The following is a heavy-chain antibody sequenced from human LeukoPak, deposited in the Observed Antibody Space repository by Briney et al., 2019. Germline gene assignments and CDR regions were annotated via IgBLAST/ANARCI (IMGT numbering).Heavy chain of an antibody. J-gene: IGHJ4*02. Sequence: YYWGWIRQPPGKGLEWVSYISSSSSTIYYADSVKGRFTISRDNAKNSLYLQMNSLRAEDTAVYYCARDEAATIDYWGQGTLVTVSS. CDR1: YY. CDR2: ISSSSSTI. CDR3: ARDEAATIDY. V-gene: IGHV3-11*04. D-gene: IGHD2-15*01.